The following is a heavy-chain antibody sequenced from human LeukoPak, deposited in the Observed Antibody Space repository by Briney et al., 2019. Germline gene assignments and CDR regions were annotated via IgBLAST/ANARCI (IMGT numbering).Heavy chain of an antibody. J-gene: IGHJ6*03. Sequence: GESLKISCKGSGYSFTSYWIGWVRQMPGKGLEWMGIIYPGDSDTRYSPSSQGQVTISADKSISTAYLQWSSLKASDTAMYYCAKTYYDFWSGPPRYYYMDVWGKGTTVTVSS. CDR3: AKTYYDFWSGPPRYYYMDV. D-gene: IGHD3-3*01. CDR1: GYSFTSYW. V-gene: IGHV5-51*01. CDR2: IYPGDSDT.